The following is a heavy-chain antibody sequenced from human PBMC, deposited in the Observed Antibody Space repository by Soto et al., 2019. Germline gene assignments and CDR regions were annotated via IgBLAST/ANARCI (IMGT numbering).Heavy chain of an antibody. D-gene: IGHD6-6*01. CDR3: ASLEYSSSWDDY. V-gene: IGHV3-21*01. Sequence: GGSLRLSCVASGFTLSSYWMSWVRQAPGKGLEWVSSISSSSSYIYYADSVKGRFTISRDNAKNSLYLQMNSLRAEDTAVYYCASLEYSSSWDDYWGQGTLVTVSS. J-gene: IGHJ4*02. CDR1: GFTLSSYW. CDR2: ISSSSSYI.